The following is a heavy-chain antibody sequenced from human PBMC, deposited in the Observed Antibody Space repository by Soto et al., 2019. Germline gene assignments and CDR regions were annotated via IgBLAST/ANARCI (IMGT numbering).Heavy chain of an antibody. CDR1: GGSISSGGYY. CDR3: ARSGIVVVPAAISDYFGY. CDR2: IYYSGST. Sequence: QVQLQESGPGLVKPSQTLSLTCTVSGGSISSGGYYWSWIRRHPGKGLEWIGYIYYSGSTYYNPSLKSRVTISVDTSKNQFSRKLSSVTAADTAVYYCARSGIVVVPAAISDYFGYWGQGTLVTVSS. J-gene: IGHJ4*02. V-gene: IGHV4-31*03. D-gene: IGHD2-2*01.